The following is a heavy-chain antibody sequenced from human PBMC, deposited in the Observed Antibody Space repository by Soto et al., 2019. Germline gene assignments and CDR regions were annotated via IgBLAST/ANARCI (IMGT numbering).Heavy chain of an antibody. CDR3: ARLTLPAADFDP. J-gene: IGHJ5*02. Sequence: GGSLRLSCAASGFTFSSYGMHWVRQAPGKGLEWVANIKQDGSEKYYVDSVKGRFTISRDNAKNSLYLQMNSLRAEDTAVYYCARLTLPAADFDPWGQGTLVTVPQ. CDR1: GFTFSSYG. D-gene: IGHD2-2*01. CDR2: IKQDGSEK. V-gene: IGHV3-7*01.